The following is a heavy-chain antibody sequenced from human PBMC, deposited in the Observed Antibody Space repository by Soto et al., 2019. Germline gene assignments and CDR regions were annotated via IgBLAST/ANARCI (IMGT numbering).Heavy chain of an antibody. CDR3: AREIAYGGGSISLGL. CDR1: GYFFTSRY. CDR2: INPNNGDT. V-gene: IGHV1-2*06. Sequence: ASVKVSCKTSGYFFTSRYIHWVRLAPGRGLEWVGRINPNNGDTNSPQKFQGRVTLTSDTSISTAYMEMRGLTSDDTALYYCAREIAYGGGSISLGLWGQGTLVTVAS. J-gene: IGHJ4*02. D-gene: IGHD3-10*01.